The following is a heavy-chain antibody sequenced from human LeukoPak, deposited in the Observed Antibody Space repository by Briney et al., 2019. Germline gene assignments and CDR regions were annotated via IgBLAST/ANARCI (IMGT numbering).Heavy chain of an antibody. D-gene: IGHD3-10*01. V-gene: IGHV3-30*18. CDR3: AKDLLWFGELLRSHDAFDI. Sequence: GGSLRLSCAASGFTFSSYGVHWVRQAPGKGLEWVAVISYDGSNKYYADSVKGRFTISRDNTKNTLYLQINSLRDEDTAVYYGAKDLLWFGELLRSHDAFDIWGQGTMVTVSS. CDR2: ISYDGSNK. J-gene: IGHJ3*02. CDR1: GFTFSSYG.